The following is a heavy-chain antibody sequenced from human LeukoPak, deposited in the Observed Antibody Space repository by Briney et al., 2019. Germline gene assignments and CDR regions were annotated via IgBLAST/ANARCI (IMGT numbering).Heavy chain of an antibody. CDR1: GYTFTNYG. D-gene: IGHD3-10*01. CDR3: ARDLRRGSYYDGHYLDF. CDR2: TSTHNGNK. Sequence: ASVKVSCKASGYTFTNYGFSWVRQAPGQGLEWMGWTSTHNGNKMYAQSLQGRVTVTTDTSTSITYMELTSLRSDDTAVYYCARDLRRGSYYDGHYLDFWGQGTLVTVSS. V-gene: IGHV1-18*01. J-gene: IGHJ4*02.